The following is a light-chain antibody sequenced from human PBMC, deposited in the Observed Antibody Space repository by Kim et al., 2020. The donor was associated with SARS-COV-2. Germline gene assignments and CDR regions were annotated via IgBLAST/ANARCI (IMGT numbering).Light chain of an antibody. CDR1: SSNIGSVYK. Sequence: TISCSGSSSNIGSVYKVQWYQQLPGTAPKLLIFGNNNRPSGVSDRFSGSKSGTSASLAITGLQAEDEADYYCQSFDNSVSGGSYVFGTGTKVTVL. CDR3: QSFDNSVSGGSYV. V-gene: IGLV1-40*01. CDR2: GNN. J-gene: IGLJ1*01.